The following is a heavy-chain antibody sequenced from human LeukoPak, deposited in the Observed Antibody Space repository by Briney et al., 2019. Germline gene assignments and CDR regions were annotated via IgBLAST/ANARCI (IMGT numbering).Heavy chain of an antibody. D-gene: IGHD6-19*01. V-gene: IGHV3-23*01. J-gene: IGHJ4*02. CDR3: AKESGYSTGWYSDY. CDR1: GFTFSSYA. Sequence: GGSLRLSCAASGFTFSSYAMSWVRQAPGKGLEWVSVISGSGSDTYYADSVKGRFTISRDNSKNTPYLQMNSLRAEDTAVYYCAKESGYSTGWYSDYWGQGTLVTVSS. CDR2: ISGSGSDT.